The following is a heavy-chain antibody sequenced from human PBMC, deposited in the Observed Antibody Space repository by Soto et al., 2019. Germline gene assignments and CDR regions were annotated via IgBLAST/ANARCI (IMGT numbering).Heavy chain of an antibody. Sequence: QVQLVQSGAEVKKPGSSVKVSCKAAGGTFSSYAISWVRQAPGQGLGWMGGIIPIFGTANYARKFQGRVTITADESTSTAYMELSSLRSEDTAVYYCARGTLDTAMVLSNYYYGMDVWGQGTTVTVS. D-gene: IGHD5-18*01. CDR1: GGTFSSYA. J-gene: IGHJ6*02. V-gene: IGHV1-69*12. CDR2: IIPIFGTA. CDR3: ARGTLDTAMVLSNYYYGMDV.